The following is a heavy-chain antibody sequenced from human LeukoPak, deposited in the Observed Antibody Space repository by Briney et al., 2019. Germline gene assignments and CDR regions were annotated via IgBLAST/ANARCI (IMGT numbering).Heavy chain of an antibody. CDR1: GFTFSNAW. CDR3: PTDKVWDY. D-gene: IGHD3-16*01. Sequence: PGLSLRLSFAASGFTFSNAWMSPVRHAPRQALDSLSRIKSKTDGATTHYAAPVKGRLTISRDDSTNTLYLQMNRLNTEDTAVYYRPTDKVWDYRGQGTLVTVSS. J-gene: IGHJ4*02. CDR2: IKSKTDGATT. V-gene: IGHV3-15*01.